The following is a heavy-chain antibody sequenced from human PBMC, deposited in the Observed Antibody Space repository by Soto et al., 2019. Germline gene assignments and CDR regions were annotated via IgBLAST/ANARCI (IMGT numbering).Heavy chain of an antibody. CDR1: GFTFSDYY. CDR2: ISSSGSTI. V-gene: IGHV3-11*01. J-gene: IGHJ4*02. Sequence: GSPRLSCAASGFTFSDYYMSWIRQASGKGLEWVSYISSSGSTIYYADSVKGRFTISRDNAKNSLYLQMNSLRAEDTAVYYCARDREMVTIESGYFGYWGQGTLVTVSS. CDR3: ARDREMVTIESGYFGY. D-gene: IGHD2-21*02.